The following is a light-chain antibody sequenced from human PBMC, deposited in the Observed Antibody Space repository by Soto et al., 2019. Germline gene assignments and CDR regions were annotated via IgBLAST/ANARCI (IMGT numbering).Light chain of an antibody. CDR3: QQYHSWPA. V-gene: IGKV3-15*01. CDR2: GAS. Sequence: EIVMTQSPATLSVSPGERATLSCRASQSIRNNLAWYQQRPGQTPTLLIYGASTRAPGVPANFRGSGSGTEFTLTISSLQSEDSAVYYCQQYHSWPAFGQGTKVDIK. CDR1: QSIRNN. J-gene: IGKJ1*01.